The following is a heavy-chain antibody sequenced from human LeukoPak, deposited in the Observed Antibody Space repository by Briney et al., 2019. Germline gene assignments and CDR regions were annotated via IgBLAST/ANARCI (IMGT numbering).Heavy chain of an antibody. J-gene: IGHJ5*02. CDR1: GGTFSSYA. Sequence: SVKVSCKASGGTFSSYAISWVRQAPGQGLEWMGGIIPIFGTANYAQKFQGRVTITADESTSTAYMELSSLRSEGTAVYYCARDQFHSSSWYYWFDPWGQGTLVTVSS. D-gene: IGHD6-13*01. CDR2: IIPIFGTA. CDR3: ARDQFHSSSWYYWFDP. V-gene: IGHV1-69*13.